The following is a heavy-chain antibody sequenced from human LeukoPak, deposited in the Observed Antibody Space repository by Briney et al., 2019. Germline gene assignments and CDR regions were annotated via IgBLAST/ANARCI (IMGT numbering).Heavy chain of an antibody. CDR1: GGSISSGSYY. CDR3: ARLDDDAFDI. V-gene: IGHV4-61*02. Sequence: SETLSLTCTVSGGSISSGSYYWSWIRQPAGKGLEWIGRIYTSGSTNYNPSLKSRVTISVDTSKNQFSLKLSSVTAADTAVYYCARLDDDAFDIWGQGTMVTVSS. J-gene: IGHJ3*02. CDR2: IYTSGST.